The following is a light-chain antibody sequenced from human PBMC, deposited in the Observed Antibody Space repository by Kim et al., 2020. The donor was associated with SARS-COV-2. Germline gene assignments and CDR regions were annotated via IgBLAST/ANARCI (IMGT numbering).Light chain of an antibody. CDR3: QQYASSPWT. J-gene: IGKJ1*01. CDR2: ASS. Sequence: SPGERATLSYRASQSVRSSYFASSQQKPGPAPRLLIYASSSRATGIPDRFSGSGSATDFTLTISRLEPEDFAVYYCQQYASSPWTFGQGTKVDIK. CDR1: QSVRSSY. V-gene: IGKV3-20*01.